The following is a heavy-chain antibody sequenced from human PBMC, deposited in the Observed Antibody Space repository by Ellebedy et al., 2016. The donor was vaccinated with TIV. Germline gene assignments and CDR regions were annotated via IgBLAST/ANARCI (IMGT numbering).Heavy chain of an antibody. CDR3: TTRYYYDSSGYNQVDY. CDR2: IKRKIDGGTT. Sequence: PGGSLRLSCAASGFTFTNAWMNWVRQAPGKGLEWVGLIKRKIDGGTTDYAAPVKGRFIISRDDSKNMLYLQMNNLKTEDTAVYYCTTRYYYDSSGYNQVDYWGQGTWSPSPQ. D-gene: IGHD3-22*01. CDR1: GFTFTNAW. J-gene: IGHJ4*02. V-gene: IGHV3-15*07.